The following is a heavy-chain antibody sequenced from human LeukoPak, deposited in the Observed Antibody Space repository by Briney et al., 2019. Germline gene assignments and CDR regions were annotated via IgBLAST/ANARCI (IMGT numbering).Heavy chain of an antibody. V-gene: IGHV3-48*04. CDR3: ARDRGIAAAGTG. CDR1: GFTFSSYS. J-gene: IGHJ4*02. Sequence: PGGSLRLSCAASGFTFSSYSMNWVRQAPGKGLVWVSGISWSSGSIGYADSVKGRFTISRDNAKNSLYLQMNSLRAEDTAVYYCARDRGIAAAGTGWGQGTLVTVSS. CDR2: ISWSSGSI. D-gene: IGHD6-13*01.